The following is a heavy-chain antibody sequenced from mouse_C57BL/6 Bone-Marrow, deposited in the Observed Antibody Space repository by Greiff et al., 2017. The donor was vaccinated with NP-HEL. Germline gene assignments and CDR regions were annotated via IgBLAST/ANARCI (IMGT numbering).Heavy chain of an antibody. Sequence: EVKLVESGAELVKPGASVKLSCTASGFNIKDYYMHWVKQRTEQGLEWIGRIDPEDGETKYAPKFQGKATITADTSSNTAYLQLSSLTSEDTAVYYCALHYYGSSQGYWYFDVWGTGTTVTVSS. CDR1: GFNIKDYY. CDR3: ALHYYGSSQGYWYFDV. J-gene: IGHJ1*03. CDR2: IDPEDGET. D-gene: IGHD1-1*01. V-gene: IGHV14-2*01.